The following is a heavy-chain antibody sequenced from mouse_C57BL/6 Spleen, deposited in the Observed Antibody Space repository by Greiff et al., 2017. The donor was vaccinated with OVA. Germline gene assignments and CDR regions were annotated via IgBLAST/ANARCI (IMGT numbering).Heavy chain of an antibody. V-gene: IGHV5-17*01. CDR3: AGGSNYLYYAMDY. CDR2: ISSGSSTI. D-gene: IGHD2-5*01. J-gene: IGHJ4*01. CDR1: GFTFSDYG. Sequence: EVKLMESGGGLVKPGGSLKLSCAASGFTFSDYGMHWVRQAPEKGLEWVAYISSGSSTIYYADTVKGRFTISRDNAKNTLFLQMTSLRSEDTAMYYCAGGSNYLYYAMDYWGQGTSVTVSS.